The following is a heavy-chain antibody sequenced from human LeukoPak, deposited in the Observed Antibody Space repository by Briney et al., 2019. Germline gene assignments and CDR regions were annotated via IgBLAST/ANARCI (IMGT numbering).Heavy chain of an antibody. CDR2: IYDSGST. CDR1: GGSISSYY. V-gene: IGHV4-4*08. D-gene: IGHD6-19*01. CDR3: ARAGAPGYYYYYYYMDV. Sequence: SETLSLTCTVSGGSISSYYWSWIRQPPGKGLEWIGYIYDSGSTNYNPSLKSRVTISVDTSKSQFSLKLSSVTAADTAVYYCARAGAPGYYYYYYYMDVWGKGTTVTISS. J-gene: IGHJ6*03.